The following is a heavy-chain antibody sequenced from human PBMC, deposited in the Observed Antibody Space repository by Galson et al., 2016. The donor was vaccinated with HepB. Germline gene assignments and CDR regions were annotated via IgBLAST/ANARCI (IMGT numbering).Heavy chain of an antibody. CDR3: ARDFFGTNSSGY. V-gene: IGHV3-21*01. CDR1: GFTYSYS. CDR2: ITTSPSYI. Sequence: SLRLSCAASGFTYSYSMNWVRQAPGKGLEWVSSITTSPSYIYYADSVRGRFTISRDNAKNSVYLQMNNLRAEDTAIYYCARDFFGTNSSGYWGREPWSPFPQ. J-gene: IGHJ4*02. D-gene: IGHD2/OR15-2a*01.